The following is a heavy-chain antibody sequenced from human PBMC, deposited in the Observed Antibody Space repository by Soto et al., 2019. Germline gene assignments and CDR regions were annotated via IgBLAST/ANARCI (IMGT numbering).Heavy chain of an antibody. D-gene: IGHD3-10*01. CDR3: AKGGYYYGSGAPHYGMDV. CDR2: IFYSGST. J-gene: IGHJ6*02. CDR1: GCSISMGDYY. V-gene: IGHV4-30-4*01. Sequence: SETLSLTCTVSGCSISMGDYYWSGIRQPPGKGLEWIGYIFYSGSTYYNPSLKSRVTISVDTSKNQFSLKLSSVTAADTAVYYCAKGGYYYGSGAPHYGMDVWGQGTTVTVSS.